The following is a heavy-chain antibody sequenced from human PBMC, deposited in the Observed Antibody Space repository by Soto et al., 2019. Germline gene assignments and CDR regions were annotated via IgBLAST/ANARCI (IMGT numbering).Heavy chain of an antibody. CDR3: ARHAAARPTGGFVY. CDR2: IIPIFGTA. Sequence: SVKVSCKASGYTFTSYGISWVRQAPGQGLEWMGGIIPIFGTANYAQKFQGRVTITADESTSTAYMELSSLRSEDTAVYYCARHAAARPTGGFVYWGQGILVTVSS. J-gene: IGHJ4*02. CDR1: GYTFTSYG. D-gene: IGHD6-6*01. V-gene: IGHV1-69*13.